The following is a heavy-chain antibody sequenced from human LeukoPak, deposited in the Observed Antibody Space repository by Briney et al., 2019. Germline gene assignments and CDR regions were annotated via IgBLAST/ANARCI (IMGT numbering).Heavy chain of an antibody. CDR1: GGSISNRAYY. D-gene: IGHD2-21*02. Sequence: SETLSLTCNVSGGSISNRAYYWAWIRQPPGKGLEWIGSIYHGGSTYYNPSLRSRVIVSVDTSKNHFSLKMSSVTAADTAVYYCARDLASCAGDCYSDGFDYWGQGTLVTVSS. CDR3: ARDLASCAGDCYSDGFDY. CDR2: IYHGGST. J-gene: IGHJ4*02. V-gene: IGHV4-39*07.